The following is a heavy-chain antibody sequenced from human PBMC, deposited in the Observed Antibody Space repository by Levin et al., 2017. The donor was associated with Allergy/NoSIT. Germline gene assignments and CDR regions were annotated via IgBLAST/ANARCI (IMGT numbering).Heavy chain of an antibody. V-gene: IGHV4-59*01. Sequence: SETLSLTCSVSGGSISTYYWNWIRQPPGKGLEWIGYILHSGSANYSPSLRSRVSISVDTSKNQFSLKLSSVTAADTAVYYCARADAYNYGYYYGMDVWGQGTTVTVSS. D-gene: IGHD5-24*01. CDR2: ILHSGSA. CDR1: GGSISTYY. CDR3: ARADAYNYGYYYGMDV. J-gene: IGHJ6*02.